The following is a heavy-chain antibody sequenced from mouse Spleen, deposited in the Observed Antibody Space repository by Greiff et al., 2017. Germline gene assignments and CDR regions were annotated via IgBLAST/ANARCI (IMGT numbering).Heavy chain of an antibody. J-gene: IGHJ2*01. D-gene: IGHD2-3*01. CDR2: ISDGGSYT. CDR3: ARDEGLLFDY. V-gene: IGHV5-4*01. Sequence: EVKVVESGGGLVKPGGSLKLSCAASGFTFSSYAMSWVRQTPEKRLEWVATISDGGSYTYYPDNVKGRFTISRDNAKNNLYLQMSHLKSEDTAMYYCARDEGLLFDYWGQGTTLTVSS. CDR1: GFTFSSYA.